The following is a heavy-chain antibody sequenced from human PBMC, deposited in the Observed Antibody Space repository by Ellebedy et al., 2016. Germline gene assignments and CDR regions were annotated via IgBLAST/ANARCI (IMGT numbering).Heavy chain of an antibody. J-gene: IGHJ4*02. V-gene: IGHV3-23*01. CDR3: ARLYGGVTVFDS. Sequence: GESLKISXAVSGFIFRNYAMNWVRQAPGKGLEWVSGISSGGDSTYYADSVKGRFTISRDNSKNTLYLQMNSLRAEDTAVYYCARLYGGVTVFDSWGRGTLVTVSS. CDR2: ISSGGDST. D-gene: IGHD4-23*01. CDR1: GFIFRNYA.